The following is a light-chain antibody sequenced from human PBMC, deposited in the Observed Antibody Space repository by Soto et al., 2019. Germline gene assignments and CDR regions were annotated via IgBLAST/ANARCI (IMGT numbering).Light chain of an antibody. V-gene: IGLV2-14*03. CDR3: SSYTTSSTPHYV. Sequence: QSVLTQPASVSWSPGQSINISCTGTSSDVGGYNSVSWYQHHPGKAPKLMIFDVSDRPSGVSSRFSGSKSGNTASLTISGLQAEDEADYYCSSYTTSSTPHYVFGPGTKVTVL. CDR1: SSDVGGYNS. J-gene: IGLJ1*01. CDR2: DVS.